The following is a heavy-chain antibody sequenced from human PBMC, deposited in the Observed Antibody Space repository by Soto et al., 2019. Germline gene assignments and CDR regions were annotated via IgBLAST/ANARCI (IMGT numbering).Heavy chain of an antibody. D-gene: IGHD5-18*01. CDR3: TSPTDTAMAPGY. J-gene: IGHJ4*02. CDR1: GFTFSGSA. V-gene: IGHV3-73*01. Sequence: GGSLRLSCAASGFTFSGSAMHWVRQASGKGLEWVGRIRSKANSYATAYAASVKGRFTISRDDSKNTAYLQMNSLKTEDTAVYYCTSPTDTAMAPGYWGQGTLVTVSS. CDR2: IRSKANSYAT.